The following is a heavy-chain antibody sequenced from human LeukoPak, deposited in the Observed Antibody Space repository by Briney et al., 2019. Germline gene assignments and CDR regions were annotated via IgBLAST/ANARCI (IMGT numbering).Heavy chain of an antibody. CDR2: ISTTGSYI. V-gene: IGHV3-21*01. J-gene: IGHJ3*02. D-gene: IGHD3-9*01. Sequence: KPGGSLRLSCAASGFTFSRYSIHWVRQAPGKGLEWVSSISTTGSYIYYADSVKGRFTISRDNAKNSLSLQMNSLRADDAAVYYCARASSKQLAGYLPDGFDIWGQGTMVTVSS. CDR3: ARASSKQLAGYLPDGFDI. CDR1: GFTFSRYS.